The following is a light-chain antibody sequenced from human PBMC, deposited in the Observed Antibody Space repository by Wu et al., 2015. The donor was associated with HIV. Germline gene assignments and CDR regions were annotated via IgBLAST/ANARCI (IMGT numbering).Light chain of an antibody. V-gene: IGKV1-9*01. CDR2: GAS. CDR3: QKXNTAPWT. CDR1: QGINNY. J-gene: IGKJ1*01. Sequence: DIQLTQSPSFLSASVGDRVTITCRASQGINNYLAWYQQKPGKAPKLLIYGASTLQSGVPSRFSGSGSGTEFTLTISSLQPEDVATYYCQKXNTAPWTFGQGTKVEMK.